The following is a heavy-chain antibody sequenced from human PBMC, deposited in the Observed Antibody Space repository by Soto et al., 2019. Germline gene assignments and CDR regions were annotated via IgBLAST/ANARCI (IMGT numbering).Heavy chain of an antibody. V-gene: IGHV1-69*13. Sequence: SVKVSCKASGGTFSSYAISWVRQAPGQGLEWMGGIIPIFGTANYAQKFQGRVTITAXXXXXXAXMXLKSLRSEDTAVYYCARSDYDILTVPFAYWGQ. CDR2: IIPIFGTA. CDR3: ARSDYDILTVPFAY. J-gene: IGHJ4*02. CDR1: GGTFSSYA. D-gene: IGHD3-9*01.